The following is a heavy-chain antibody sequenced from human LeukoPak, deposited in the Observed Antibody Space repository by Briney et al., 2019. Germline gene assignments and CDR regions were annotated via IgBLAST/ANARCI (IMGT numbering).Heavy chain of an antibody. V-gene: IGHV3-23*01. CDR2: ITSSGGT. J-gene: IGHJ5*01. CDR3: AKEDYRDHTTGFDS. CDR1: GFTFSSYP. Sequence: GGSLRLSCAASGFTFSSYPVSWVRQAPGRGLEWVSAITSSGGTYYIASVRGRFIVSRDNSRNTPYLQMNGLTAEDTAMYYCAKEDYRDHTTGFDSWGQGTLVTVSS. D-gene: IGHD4-17*01.